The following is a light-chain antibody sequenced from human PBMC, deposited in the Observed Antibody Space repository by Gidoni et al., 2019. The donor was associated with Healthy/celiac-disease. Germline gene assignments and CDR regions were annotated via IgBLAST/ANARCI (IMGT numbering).Light chain of an antibody. V-gene: IGLV2-11*01. CDR1: SSDVGGYNY. Sequence: QYALTQPRSVSGSPGQSVTTSCTGTSSDVGGYNYVSWYQQHPGKAPKLMIYDVSKRPSGVPDRFSGSKSGNTASLPISGLQAEDEADYYCCSYAGSYTWVFGGGTKLTVL. CDR3: CSYAGSYTWV. J-gene: IGLJ3*02. CDR2: DVS.